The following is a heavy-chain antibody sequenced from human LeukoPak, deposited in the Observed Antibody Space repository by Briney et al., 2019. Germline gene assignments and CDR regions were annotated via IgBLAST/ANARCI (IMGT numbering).Heavy chain of an antibody. D-gene: IGHD1-26*01. CDR2: FDPEDGET. CDR1: GYTLTELS. Sequence: GASVKVSCKVSGYTLTELSMHWVRQAPGKGLEWMGGFDPEDGETIYAQKFQGRVTITADESTSTAYMELSSLRSEDTAVYYCAREVPVKWELPDYYYGMDVWGQGTTVTVSS. V-gene: IGHV1-24*01. J-gene: IGHJ6*02. CDR3: AREVPVKWELPDYYYGMDV.